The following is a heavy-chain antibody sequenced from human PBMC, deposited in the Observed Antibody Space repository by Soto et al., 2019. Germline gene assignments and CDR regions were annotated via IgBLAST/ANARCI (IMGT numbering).Heavy chain of an antibody. J-gene: IGHJ4*01. V-gene: IGHV6-1*01. CDR1: GDSVSSNTAS. CDR3: TKGEQYSGRIFDY. CDR2: TYFRSKWYN. Sequence: PSQTLSLTCAISGDSVSSNTASWNWIRQSPSRGLEWLGRTYFRSKWYNDYAVSVKSRIIINPDTSNNQFSLQLNSVTPEDTAVYFCTKGEQYSGRIFDYWGQGTLVTVSS. D-gene: IGHD1-26*01.